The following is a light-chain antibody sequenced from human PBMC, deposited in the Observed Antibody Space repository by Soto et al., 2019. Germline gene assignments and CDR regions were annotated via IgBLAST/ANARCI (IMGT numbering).Light chain of an antibody. CDR3: QQCYDWPPLT. Sequence: EIVLTQSPATLSLSPGERATLSCRASQSVSSSLAWYQVKPGQAPRLLIFDAVNRAPGVPGRFSGSGSGTDFTLTISSLETEDFALYYCQQCYDWPPLTFGGGTKVAIK. CDR1: QSVSSS. CDR2: DAV. V-gene: IGKV3-11*01. J-gene: IGKJ4*01.